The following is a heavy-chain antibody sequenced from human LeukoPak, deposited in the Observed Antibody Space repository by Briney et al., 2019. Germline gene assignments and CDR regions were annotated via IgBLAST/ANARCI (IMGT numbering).Heavy chain of an antibody. Sequence: GSLRLSCAGSGFTFSSYGMSWVRQAPRKGLEWVSAIDGSGTNTLYADSVKGRFTISRDNSKNTAYLQMNSLRAEDTATYYCAKRPARPKPFDCWGQGTLVTVSS. D-gene: IGHD1-14*01. CDR3: AKRPARPKPFDC. V-gene: IGHV3-23*01. J-gene: IGHJ4*02. CDR1: GFTFSSYG. CDR2: IDGSGTNT.